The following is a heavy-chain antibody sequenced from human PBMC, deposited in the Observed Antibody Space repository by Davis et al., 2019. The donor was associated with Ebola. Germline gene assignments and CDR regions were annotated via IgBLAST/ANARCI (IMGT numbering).Heavy chain of an antibody. CDR3: AREPLRFLLEYDRN. J-gene: IGHJ4*02. V-gene: IGHV3-7*01. Sequence: GESLKISCAASGFTFSSYWMSWVRQAPGKGLEWVANIKQDGSEKYYVDSVKGRFTISRDNAKNSLYLQMNSLRAEDTAVYYCAREPLRFLLEYDRNWGQGTLVTVSS. CDR1: GFTFSSYW. D-gene: IGHD3-22*01. CDR2: IKQDGSEK.